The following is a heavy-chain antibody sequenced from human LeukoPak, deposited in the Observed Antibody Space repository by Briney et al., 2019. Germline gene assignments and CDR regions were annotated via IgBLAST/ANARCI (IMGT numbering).Heavy chain of an antibody. CDR1: GGTFSSYA. V-gene: IGHV1-69*13. CDR3: ARYSSSGSWLDYGMDV. Sequence: GASVKVSCKASGGTFSSYANSWVRQAPGQALEWKGGIIPIFGTANYAQKFQGRVTITADESTSTAYMELSSLRSEDTAVYYCARYSSSGSWLDYGMDVWGQGTTVTVSS. D-gene: IGHD6-6*01. J-gene: IGHJ6*02. CDR2: IIPIFGTA.